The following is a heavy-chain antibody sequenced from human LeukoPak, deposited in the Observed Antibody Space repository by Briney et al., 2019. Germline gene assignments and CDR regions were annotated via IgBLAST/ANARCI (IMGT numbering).Heavy chain of an antibody. J-gene: IGHJ4*02. CDR1: GFSVSSNY. D-gene: IGHD3-10*01. Sequence: GGSLRLSCAXSGFSVSSNYMSWVRQAPGKGLEWVSVIYSGDNSYYADSVRGRFTISRDNSKNTLYLQMNSLRAEDTAVYYCARQLGGYYFDCWGQGTLVTVSS. V-gene: IGHV3-53*01. CDR3: ARQLGGYYFDC. CDR2: IYSGDNS.